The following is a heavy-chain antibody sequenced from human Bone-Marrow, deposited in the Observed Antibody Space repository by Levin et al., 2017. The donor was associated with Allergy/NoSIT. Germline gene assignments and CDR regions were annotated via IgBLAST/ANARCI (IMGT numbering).Heavy chain of an antibody. V-gene: IGHV5-51*01. Sequence: KSGESLKISCKGFGYSFTKYWIGWVRQMPGKGLEWMGIIYPGDSDARYSPSFQGQVSFSADKSITTAYLQWTNLRASDTAMYFCARRGWGPAGSDPYYFDYWGQGSLVTVSS. CDR1: GYSFTKYW. D-gene: IGHD3-16*01. CDR2: IYPGDSDA. J-gene: IGHJ4*02. CDR3: ARRGWGPAGSDPYYFDY.